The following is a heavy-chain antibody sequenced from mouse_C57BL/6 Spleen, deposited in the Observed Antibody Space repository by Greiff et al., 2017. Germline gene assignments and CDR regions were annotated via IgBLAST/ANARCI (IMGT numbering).Heavy chain of an antibody. CDR2: ISYSGST. Sequence: VQLQQSGPGMVKPSQSLSLTCTVTGYSITSGYDWHWIRHFPGNKLEWMGYISYSGSTNYNPSLKSRISITHDTSKNHFFLKLNSVTTEDTATYYCARGGSYAMDYWGQGTSVTVSS. V-gene: IGHV3-1*01. CDR1: GYSITSGYD. J-gene: IGHJ4*01. CDR3: ARGGSYAMDY.